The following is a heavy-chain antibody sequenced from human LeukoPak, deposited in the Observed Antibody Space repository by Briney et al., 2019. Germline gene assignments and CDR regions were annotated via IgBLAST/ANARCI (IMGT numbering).Heavy chain of an antibody. CDR2: IYYSGST. CDR3: ARLPRSGYYYYGMDV. J-gene: IGHJ6*02. V-gene: IGHV4-39*01. CDR1: GGSISSSDYY. Sequence: SETLSLTCTVSGGSISSSDYYWGWIRQPPGKGLEWIGSIYYSGSTYYNPSLKSRVTISVDTSKNQFSLKLSSVTAADTAVYYCARLPRSGYYYYGMDVWGQGTTVTVSS.